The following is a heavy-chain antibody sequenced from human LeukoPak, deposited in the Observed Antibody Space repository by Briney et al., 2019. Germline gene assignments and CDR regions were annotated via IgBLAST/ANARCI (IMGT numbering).Heavy chain of an antibody. J-gene: IGHJ4*02. CDR3: AGPRGRSYGS. CDR2: ISYSGNT. D-gene: IGHD5-18*01. V-gene: IGHV4-39*01. Sequence: TKTLSHTLSVSGRSLSSSSEYCAWVRQPPRKRLEWIGTISYSGNTYYNPSLKSRVTISVDTSKNQFSLKLSSVTAADLAGYYCAGPRGRSYGSWGPGTLVTASS. CDR1: GRSLSSSSEY.